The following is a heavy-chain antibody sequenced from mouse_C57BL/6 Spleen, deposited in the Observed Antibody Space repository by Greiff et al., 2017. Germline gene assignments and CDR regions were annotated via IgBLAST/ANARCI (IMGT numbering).Heavy chain of an antibody. D-gene: IGHD1-1*01. CDR2: IYPGSGNT. Sequence: VQLQQSGAELVRPGASVKLSCKASGYTFTDFYINWVKQRPGQGLEWIARIYPGSGNTYYNEKFKGKATLTAEKSSSTAYMHLSSLTSEDSAVYFCSRSLLLRWYFDVWGTGTTVTVSS. V-gene: IGHV1-76*01. CDR1: GYTFTDFY. J-gene: IGHJ1*03. CDR3: SRSLLLRWYFDV.